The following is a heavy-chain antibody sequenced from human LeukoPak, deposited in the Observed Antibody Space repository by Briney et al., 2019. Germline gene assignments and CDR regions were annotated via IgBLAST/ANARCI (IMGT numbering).Heavy chain of an antibody. J-gene: IGHJ4*02. CDR1: GFTFSSYG. Sequence: GGSLRLSCAASGFTFSSYGMNWVRQAPGKGLEWVSGISDSGVGTKHADSVKGRFTISRDNSKNTLYLHMNSLRPEDSAVYYCAKSGRFTMIMGKTFFDSWGQGTQVTVSS. CDR2: ISDSGVGT. D-gene: IGHD3-22*01. CDR3: AKSGRFTMIMGKTFFDS. V-gene: IGHV3-23*01.